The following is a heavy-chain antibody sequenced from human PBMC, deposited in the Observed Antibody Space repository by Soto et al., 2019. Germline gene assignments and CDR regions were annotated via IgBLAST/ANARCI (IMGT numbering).Heavy chain of an antibody. CDR2: ISPSGSTI. D-gene: IGHD1-26*01. J-gene: IGHJ4*02. Sequence: EVQLVESGGGLVQPGGSLRLSCAASGFSFHTYEMNWVRQAPGKGLEWVSYISPSGSTIYYADSVKGRFTNSRDNGKNSLYLQMNSLSAEDTAVYYCAYGGSCDYWGQGTQVTVSS. CDR1: GFSFHTYE. V-gene: IGHV3-48*03. CDR3: AYGGSCDY.